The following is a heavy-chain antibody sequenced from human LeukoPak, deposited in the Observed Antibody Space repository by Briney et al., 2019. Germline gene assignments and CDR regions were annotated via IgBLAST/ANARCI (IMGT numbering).Heavy chain of an antibody. D-gene: IGHD7-27*01. CDR3: AREDDSWGPNNLDL. J-gene: IGHJ3*01. Sequence: GGSLRLSCVASGFTFSDYYMTWIRQAPGKGLEWISYIDTSSSTMYYADSVMGRFTISRDNAKESLYLQMNSLRDEDTAVYYCAREDDSWGPNNLDLWGQGTMVTVSS. CDR1: GFTFSDYY. V-gene: IGHV3-11*04. CDR2: IDTSSSTM.